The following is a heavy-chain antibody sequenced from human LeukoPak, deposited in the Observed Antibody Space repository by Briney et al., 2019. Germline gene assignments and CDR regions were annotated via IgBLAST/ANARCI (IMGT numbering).Heavy chain of an antibody. V-gene: IGHV4-59*01. J-gene: IGHJ6*03. CDR3: ATRAGYCSSTSCLPGYYYYYMDV. CDR1: GGSISSYY. D-gene: IGHD2-2*01. CDR2: IYYSGST. Sequence: PSETLSLTCTVSGGSISSYYWSWIRQPPGKGLEWIGYIYYSGSTNYNPSLKSRVTISVDTSKNQFSLKLSSVTAADTAVYYCATRAGYCSSTSCLPGYYYYYMDVWGKGTTVTVSS.